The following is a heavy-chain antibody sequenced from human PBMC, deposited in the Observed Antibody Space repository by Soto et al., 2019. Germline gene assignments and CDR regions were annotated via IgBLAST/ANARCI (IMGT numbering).Heavy chain of an antibody. CDR1: GFTFSSYG. J-gene: IGHJ4*02. CDR2: IGTAGDT. Sequence: GGSLRLSCAASGFTFSSYGMHWVRQATGKGLEWVSAIGTAGDTYYPGSVKGRFTISRENAKNSLYLQMNSLRAGDTAVYYCARGGYYGSGSPPPTYWGQGTLVTVSS. V-gene: IGHV3-13*01. CDR3: ARGGYYGSGSPPPTY. D-gene: IGHD3-10*01.